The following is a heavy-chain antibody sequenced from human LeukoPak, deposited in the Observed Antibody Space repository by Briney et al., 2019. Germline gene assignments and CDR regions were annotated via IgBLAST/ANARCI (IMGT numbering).Heavy chain of an antibody. CDR2: INPNSGGT. CDR1: GDTFTGYY. J-gene: IGHJ4*02. CDR3: ARLKIDTNGGYFDY. D-gene: IGHD2-8*01. V-gene: IGHV1-2*02. Sequence: ASVKVSCKASGDTFTGYYMHWVRQAPGQGLEWMGWINPNSGGTNSPQRFQGRVSMTRDTSISAAYMEVRRLRSDDTAVYHCARLKIDTNGGYFDYWGRGTVVTVSS.